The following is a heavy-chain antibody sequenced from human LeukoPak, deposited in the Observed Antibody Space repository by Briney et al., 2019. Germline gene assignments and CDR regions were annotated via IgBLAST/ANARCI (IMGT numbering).Heavy chain of an antibody. V-gene: IGHV1-46*01. Sequence: GASVKVSCKASGYTFTSYYMHWVRQAPGQGLEWMGIINPSGGSTSYAQKFQGRVTMTRDTSTSTAYMELSSLRSEDTAVYYCARGREVRFLEWLLSDHWFDPWGQGTLVTVSS. CDR3: ARGREVRFLEWLLSDHWFDP. CDR2: INPSGGST. CDR1: GYTFTSYY. J-gene: IGHJ5*02. D-gene: IGHD3-3*01.